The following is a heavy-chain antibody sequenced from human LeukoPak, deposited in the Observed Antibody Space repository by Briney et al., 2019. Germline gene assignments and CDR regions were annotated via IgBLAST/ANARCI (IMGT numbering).Heavy chain of an antibody. Sequence: APQALSLTCAVSGASISSHYWSWIRQPPGKGLEWVGYTSGSISDNPSLKSRVAVSVDPSQNQVSLSLTSVTAADTAVYYCARVLAIFGLDTTDFYMDVWGKGTTVTVSS. CDR2: TSGSI. CDR1: GASISSHY. CDR3: ARVLAIFGLDTTDFYMDV. J-gene: IGHJ6*03. D-gene: IGHD3/OR15-3a*01. V-gene: IGHV4-59*11.